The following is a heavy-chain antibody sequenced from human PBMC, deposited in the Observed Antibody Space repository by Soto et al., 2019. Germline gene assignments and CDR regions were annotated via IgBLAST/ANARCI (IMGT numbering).Heavy chain of an antibody. CDR3: ARDRGSRLVGMDV. CDR1: GGSVTRDY. D-gene: IGHD2-15*01. CDR2: IYYSGST. Sequence: PSEPLSLMCNLSGGSVTRDYWSWIPQPPAKGLEWVGDIYYSGSTHHNPSLKSRVTISVNTPKSQFTLQLSFVTAAEAAVYYCARDRGSRLVGMDVWGQGTTVTVSS. V-gene: IGHV4-59*02. J-gene: IGHJ6*02.